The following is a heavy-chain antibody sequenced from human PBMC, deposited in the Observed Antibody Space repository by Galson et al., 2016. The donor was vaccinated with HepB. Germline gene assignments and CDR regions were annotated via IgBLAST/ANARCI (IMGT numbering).Heavy chain of an antibody. CDR2: ISSDSRTK. D-gene: IGHD3-10*01. J-gene: IGHJ4*02. V-gene: IGHV3-48*01. Sequence: SLRLSCAASGFSFRNYGMHWVRQAPGKGLDWVSYISSDSRTKYYADSVEGRFTISRDNAKNSLYLQMNSLRAEDTAVYYCARDYYGSGSYPFDYWGQGTLVTVSS. CDR3: ARDYYGSGSYPFDY. CDR1: GFSFRNYG.